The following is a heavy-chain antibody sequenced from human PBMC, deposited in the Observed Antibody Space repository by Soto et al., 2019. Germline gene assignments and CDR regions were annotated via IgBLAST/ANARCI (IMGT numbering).Heavy chain of an antibody. CDR1: GYTFTSYD. J-gene: IGHJ4*02. Sequence: ASVKVSCKASGYTFTSYDINWVRQATGQGLEWMGWMNPNSGNTGYAQKFQGRVTMTRNTSISTAYMELSSLRSEDTAVYYCARVPLLWFGELLPSDYWGQGTLVTVSS. CDR3: ARVPLLWFGELLPSDY. V-gene: IGHV1-8*01. CDR2: MNPNSGNT. D-gene: IGHD3-10*01.